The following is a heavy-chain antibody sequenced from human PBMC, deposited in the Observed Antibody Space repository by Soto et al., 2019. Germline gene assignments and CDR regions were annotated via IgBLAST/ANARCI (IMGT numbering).Heavy chain of an antibody. D-gene: IGHD3-22*01. Sequence: PGGSLRLSCVASRIKFIGYWGSWVRQAQGRGLEWVATIRQDGGQMYYVDSVKGRFTISRDRAKNSLYLQMNSLTVEDTGLYYCPTACGYWGQGILVTVS. V-gene: IGHV3-7*05. J-gene: IGHJ4*02. CDR3: PTACGY. CDR1: RIKFIGYW. CDR2: IRQDGGQM.